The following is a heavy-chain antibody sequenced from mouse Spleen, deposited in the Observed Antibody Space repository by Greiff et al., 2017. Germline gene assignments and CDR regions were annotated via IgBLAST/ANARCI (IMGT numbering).Heavy chain of an antibody. D-gene: IGHD2-3*01. CDR2: IYPGSGST. Sequence: VKLVESGPELVKPGASVKMSCKASGYTFTDYVISWVKQRTGQGLEWIGEIYPGSGSTYYNEKFKGKATLTADKSSNTAYMQLSSLTSEDSAVYFCARGGYYDYWGQGTTLTVSS. CDR3: ARGGYYDY. V-gene: IGHV1-77*01. CDR1: GYTFTDYV. J-gene: IGHJ2*01.